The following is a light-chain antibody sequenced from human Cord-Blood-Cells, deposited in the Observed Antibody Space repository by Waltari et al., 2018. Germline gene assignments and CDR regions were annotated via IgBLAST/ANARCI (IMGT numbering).Light chain of an antibody. J-gene: IGLJ3*02. CDR2: DVS. CDR1: SSDVGGYNY. Sequence: QSALTQPRSVSGSPGQSVTISCTGTSSDVGGYNYVSWYQQHPGKAPKLMIYDVSKRPSGVPDRFSGSKSGNTASLTISGLQAEDEADYYCSPYTSSSTWVFGGGTKLTVL. V-gene: IGLV2-11*01. CDR3: SPYTSSSTWV.